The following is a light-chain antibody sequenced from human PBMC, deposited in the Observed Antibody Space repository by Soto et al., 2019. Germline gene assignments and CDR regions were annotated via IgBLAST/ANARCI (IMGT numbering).Light chain of an antibody. Sequence: DIQMTQSPSSLSASVGDRVTITCQASQNINNYLNWYQQKPGRAPKLLIYDASNLEAGVPSRFRGSGSGTDFTFTISRLQPEDIATYYCQQYHSYPITFGQGTRREIK. CDR1: QNINNY. J-gene: IGKJ5*01. V-gene: IGKV1-33*01. CDR3: QQYHSYPIT. CDR2: DAS.